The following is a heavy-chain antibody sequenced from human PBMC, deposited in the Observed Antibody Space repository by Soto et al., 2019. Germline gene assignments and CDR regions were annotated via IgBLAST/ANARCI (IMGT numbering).Heavy chain of an antibody. CDR3: ARDKYYYGSGKEGMDV. J-gene: IGHJ6*02. Sequence: PSETLSLTCTVSGGSISSGCYYWTRIRQHPGKGLEWIGYIYYIGSTYYNPSLKSRVTISVDTSKNQFSLKLSSVTAADTAVYYCARDKYYYGSGKEGMDVWGQGTTVTVSS. V-gene: IGHV4-31*03. D-gene: IGHD3-10*01. CDR2: IYYIGST. CDR1: GGSISSGCYY.